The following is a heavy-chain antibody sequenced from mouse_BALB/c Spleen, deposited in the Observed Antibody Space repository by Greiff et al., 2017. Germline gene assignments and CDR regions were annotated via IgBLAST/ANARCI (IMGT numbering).Heavy chain of an antibody. Sequence: EVQLVESGPGLVKPSQSLSLTCTVTGYSITSDYAWNWIRQFPGNKLEWMGYISYSGSTSYNPSLKSRISITRDTSKNQFFLQLNSVTTEDTATYYCAREGYLFDYWGQGTTLTVSS. CDR1: GYSITSDYA. J-gene: IGHJ2*01. V-gene: IGHV3-2*02. D-gene: IGHD2-2*01. CDR3: AREGYLFDY. CDR2: ISYSGST.